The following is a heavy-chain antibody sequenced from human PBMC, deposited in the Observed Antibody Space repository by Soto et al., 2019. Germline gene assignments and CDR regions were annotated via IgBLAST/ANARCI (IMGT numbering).Heavy chain of an antibody. V-gene: IGHV1-69*01. CDR2: IIPLFGTA. CDR1: GVTFSSET. CDR3: ATEFGDNPESAFDS. Sequence: QVQLVQSGAEVKKPGSSVKVSCKASGVTFSSETISWVRQAPGQGLEWVGGIIPLFGTANYAQKFQGRVTITADESTSTHYIELSSLRSDDTAVYYCATEFGDNPESAFDSWGQGTLVTVSS. J-gene: IGHJ4*02. D-gene: IGHD2-21*01.